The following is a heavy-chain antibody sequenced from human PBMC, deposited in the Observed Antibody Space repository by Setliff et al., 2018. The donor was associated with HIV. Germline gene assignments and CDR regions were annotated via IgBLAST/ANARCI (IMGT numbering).Heavy chain of an antibody. CDR2: IYHSGST. D-gene: IGHD3-10*01. Sequence: LSLTCTVSGYSISSGYYWGWIRQPPGKGLEWIGSIYHSGSTYYNPSLKSRVTISVDTSKNQFSLKLSSVTAADTAVYYCARGWGYGSGSYYRGYYFDYWGQGTLVTVSS. J-gene: IGHJ4*02. V-gene: IGHV4-38-2*02. CDR3: ARGWGYGSGSYYRGYYFDY. CDR1: GYSISSGYY.